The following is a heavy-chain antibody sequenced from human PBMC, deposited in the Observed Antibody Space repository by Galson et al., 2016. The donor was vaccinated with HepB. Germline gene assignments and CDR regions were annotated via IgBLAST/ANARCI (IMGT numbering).Heavy chain of an antibody. V-gene: IGHV1-24*01. J-gene: IGHJ5*02. CDR3: ATRATEPNVLRVLEWLPVVSWFDP. Sequence: SVKVSCKVSGYTLTELSLHWVRQAPGKGLEWMGGFDPEDGETIYAQKFQSRVTMTEDTSTDTAYMELSSLRSEDTAVYYCATRATEPNVLRVLEWLPVVSWFDPWGQGTLVTVSS. D-gene: IGHD3-3*01. CDR2: FDPEDGET. CDR1: GYTLTELS.